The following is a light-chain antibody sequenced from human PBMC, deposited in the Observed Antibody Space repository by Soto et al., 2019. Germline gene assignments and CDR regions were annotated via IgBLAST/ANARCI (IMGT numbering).Light chain of an antibody. CDR3: QQYNDWPRT. Sequence: ELVMTHSPSTLSLSPVERATPSCRASQSVSTNLAWYQQKPGQGPRLLIFGASTRATGIPARFSGSGSGTEFTLTISSLQSEDFAVYYCQQYNDWPRTFGQGTKVDIK. CDR1: QSVSTN. J-gene: IGKJ1*01. CDR2: GAS. V-gene: IGKV3-15*01.